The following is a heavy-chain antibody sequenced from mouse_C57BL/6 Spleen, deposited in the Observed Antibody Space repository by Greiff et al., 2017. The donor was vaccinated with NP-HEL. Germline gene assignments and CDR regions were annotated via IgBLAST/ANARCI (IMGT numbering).Heavy chain of an antibody. CDR2: IYPGSGST. CDR3: ARGSSYGDWYFDV. CDR1: GYTFTSYW. Sequence: VQLQQSGAELVKPGASVKMSCKASGYTFTSYWITWVKQRPGQGLEWIGDIYPGSGSTNYNEKLKGKATLTVDTSSSPAYMQLSSLTSEGAAVYYGARGSSYGDWYFDVWGTGTTVTVSA. V-gene: IGHV1-55*01. J-gene: IGHJ1*03. D-gene: IGHD1-1*01.